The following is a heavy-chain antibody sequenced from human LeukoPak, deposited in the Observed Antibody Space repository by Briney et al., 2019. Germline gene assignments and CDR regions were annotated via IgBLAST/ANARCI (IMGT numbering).Heavy chain of an antibody. J-gene: IGHJ4*02. CDR3: GRDCSGGSCYSFDF. Sequence: GGSLRLSCAPSGFTFTIYVMHWVPHAPGGGGECVSDIWYDGSNKYYADSVKGGFTISRDNSKNTLYLQMNSLRAEDTAVYYCGRDCSGGSCYSFDFWGQGTLVTVS. CDR1: GFTFTIYV. CDR2: IWYDGSNK. D-gene: IGHD2-15*01. V-gene: IGHV3-33*01.